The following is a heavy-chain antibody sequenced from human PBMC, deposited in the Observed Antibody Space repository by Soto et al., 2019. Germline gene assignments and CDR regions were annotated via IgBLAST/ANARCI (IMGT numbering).Heavy chain of an antibody. D-gene: IGHD2-2*01. CDR1: SGSISSSNW. V-gene: IGHV4-4*02. J-gene: IGHJ5*02. CDR2: IYHSGST. CDR3: AREFRDIVVVPAAIAGFDP. Sequence: QVQLQESGPGLVKPSGTLSLTCAVSSGSISSSNWWSWVRQPPGKGLEWIGEIYHSGSTNYNPSLKSSVTITVDKSKNQFSLKLSSVTAADTAVYYCAREFRDIVVVPAAIAGFDPWGQGTLVTVSS.